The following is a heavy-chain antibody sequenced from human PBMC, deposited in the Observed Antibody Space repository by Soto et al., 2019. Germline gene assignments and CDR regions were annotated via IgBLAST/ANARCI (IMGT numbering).Heavy chain of an antibody. CDR3: ATDLGYGGDPFDY. Sequence: EVQLVESGGGLVQPGGSLRLSCAASGFTFSSYWMHWVRQAPGKGLVWVSRINSDGSSTSYADSVKGRFTISRDNAKNTLYLQKNSLRAEDTAVYYCATDLGYGGDPFDYWGQGTLVTVSS. V-gene: IGHV3-74*01. J-gene: IGHJ4*02. CDR1: GFTFSSYW. CDR2: INSDGSST. D-gene: IGHD2-21*02.